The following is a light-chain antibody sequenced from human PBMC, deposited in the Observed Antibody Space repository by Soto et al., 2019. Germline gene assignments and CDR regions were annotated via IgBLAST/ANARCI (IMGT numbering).Light chain of an antibody. J-gene: IGKJ4*02. CDR1: QPVSIN. CDR3: QQYYSTPLT. V-gene: IGKV3-15*01. Sequence: PATLARPLRQSRTLSYRASQPVSINLAWYQQKPGQAPRLLISGASTRATGIPARFSGSGSGTEFTLTISSLQAEDVAVYYCQQYYSTPLTFGGGTKVDIK. CDR2: GAS.